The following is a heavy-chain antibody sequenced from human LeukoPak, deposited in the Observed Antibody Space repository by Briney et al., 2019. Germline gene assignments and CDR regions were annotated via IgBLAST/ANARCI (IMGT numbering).Heavy chain of an antibody. CDR2: IYHSGST. D-gene: IGHD3-22*01. CDR3: ARSGLGSSGLFDY. V-gene: IGHV4-30-2*01. CDR1: GGSISSGGYS. J-gene: IGHJ4*02. Sequence: SQTLSLTCAVSGGSISSGGYSWSWIRQRPGKGLEWIGYIYHSGSTYYNPSLKSRVTISVDRSKNQFSLKLSSVTAADTAVYYCARSGLGSSGLFDYWGQGTLVTVSS.